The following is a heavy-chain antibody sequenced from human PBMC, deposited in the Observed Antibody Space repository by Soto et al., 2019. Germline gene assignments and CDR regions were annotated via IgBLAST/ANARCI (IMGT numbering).Heavy chain of an antibody. CDR2: ISAYNGNT. CDR3: ARDAAIGMNDY. V-gene: IGHV1-18*01. J-gene: IGHJ4*02. Sequence: VRVSCKAAGYTFTGYGISWVRQAPGQGLEWMGWISAYNGNTKYAQNLQGRVTMTTDTSTSTAYMELRSLRSDDTAVYYCARDAAIGMNDYWGQGTLVTVSS. CDR1: GYTFTGYG. D-gene: IGHD1-20*01.